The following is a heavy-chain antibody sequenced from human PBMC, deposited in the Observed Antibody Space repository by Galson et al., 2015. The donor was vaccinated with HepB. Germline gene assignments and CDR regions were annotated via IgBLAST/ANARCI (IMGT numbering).Heavy chain of an antibody. Sequence: SLRLSCAASGFTFSSYWMSWVRQAPGKGLEWVANIKQDGSEKYYVDSVKGRFTISRDNAKNSLYLQMNSLRAEDTAVYYCARYSSGWYPYYFDYWGQGTLVTVSS. CDR2: IKQDGSEK. CDR1: GFTFSSYW. V-gene: IGHV3-7*01. CDR3: ARYSSGWYPYYFDY. J-gene: IGHJ4*02. D-gene: IGHD6-19*01.